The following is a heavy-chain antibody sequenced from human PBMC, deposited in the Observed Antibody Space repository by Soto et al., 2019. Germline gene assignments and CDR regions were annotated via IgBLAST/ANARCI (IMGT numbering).Heavy chain of an antibody. CDR2: INSDGSST. D-gene: IGHD1-26*01. CDR3: ARGGSYYGLYFDY. V-gene: IGHV3-74*01. J-gene: IGHJ4*02. CDR1: GFTFSSYW. Sequence: GGSLRLSCAASGFTFSSYWMHWVRQAPGKGLVWVSRINSDGSSTSYADSVKGRFTISRDNAKNTLYLQMNSLRAEDTAVYYCARGGSYYGLYFDYWGQGTLVTVSS.